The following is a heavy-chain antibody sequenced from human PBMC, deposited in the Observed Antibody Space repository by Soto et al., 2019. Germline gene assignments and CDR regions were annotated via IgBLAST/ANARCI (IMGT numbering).Heavy chain of an antibody. Sequence: SETLSLTCAVYGGSFSGYYWSWIRQPPGKGLEWIGDINHSGSTNYNPSLKSRVTISVDTSKNQFSLKLSSVTAADTAVYYCASYPLLALCSSTSCEPRYFDYWGQGTLVTVSS. CDR3: ASYPLLALCSSTSCEPRYFDY. CDR1: GGSFSGYY. CDR2: INHSGST. D-gene: IGHD2-2*01. V-gene: IGHV4-34*01. J-gene: IGHJ4*02.